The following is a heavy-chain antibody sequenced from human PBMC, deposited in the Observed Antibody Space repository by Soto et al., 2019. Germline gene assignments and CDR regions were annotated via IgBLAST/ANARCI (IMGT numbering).Heavy chain of an antibody. CDR3: ARRYCSSTSCLIDY. D-gene: IGHD2-2*01. J-gene: IGHJ4*02. Sequence: GGSLRLSCAASGFTFSRYEMNWVRQAPGKGLEWISYISSSGSTIYYADSVKGRFTISRDNAKNSLYLQMNSLRAEDTAVYYCARRYCSSTSCLIDYWGQGTLVTVSS. V-gene: IGHV3-48*03. CDR1: GFTFSRYE. CDR2: ISSSGSTI.